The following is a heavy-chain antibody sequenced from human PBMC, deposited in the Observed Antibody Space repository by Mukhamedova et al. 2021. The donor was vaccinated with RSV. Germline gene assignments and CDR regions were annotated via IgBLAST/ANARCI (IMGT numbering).Heavy chain of an antibody. CDR2: GIA. Sequence: GIANYAQKFQGRVTITRDTSASTAYMELSSLRSEDTAVYYCAGAPYSSSWDNWFDPWGQGTLVTVSS. V-gene: IGHV1-3*01. D-gene: IGHD6-13*01. CDR3: AGAPYSSSWDNWFDP. J-gene: IGHJ5*02.